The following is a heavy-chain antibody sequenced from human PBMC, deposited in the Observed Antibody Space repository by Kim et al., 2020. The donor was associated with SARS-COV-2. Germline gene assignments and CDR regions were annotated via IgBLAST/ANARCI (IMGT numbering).Heavy chain of an antibody. D-gene: IGHD6-13*01. CDR2: IWYDGSNK. CDR1: GFTFSSYG. CDR3: ARDPTPSSSKGKIDY. Sequence: GGSLRLSCAASGFTFSSYGMHWVRQAPGKGLEWVAVIWYDGSNKYYADSVKGRFTISRDNSKNTLYLQMNSLRAEDTAVYYCARDPTPSSSKGKIDYWGQGTLVTVSS. J-gene: IGHJ4*02. V-gene: IGHV3-33*01.